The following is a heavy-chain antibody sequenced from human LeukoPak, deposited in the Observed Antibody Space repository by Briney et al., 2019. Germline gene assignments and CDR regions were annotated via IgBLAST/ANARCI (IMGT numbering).Heavy chain of an antibody. J-gene: IGHJ4*02. Sequence: GRSLRLSCAASGFTFSSFGMHWVRQAPGKGLEWVAMIWSDGGNEYYADSVKGRFTISRDNSKNTLYLQINSLRAEDTAVYYCAKVGTSGSYRTFDYWGQGTLVTVSS. CDR3: AKVGTSGSYRTFDY. CDR1: GFTFSSFG. CDR2: IWSDGGNE. D-gene: IGHD1-26*01. V-gene: IGHV3-33*06.